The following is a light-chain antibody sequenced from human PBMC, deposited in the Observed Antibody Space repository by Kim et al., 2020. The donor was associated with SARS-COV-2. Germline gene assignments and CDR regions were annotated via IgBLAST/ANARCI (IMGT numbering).Light chain of an antibody. J-gene: IGKJ2*01. Sequence: DIQMTQSPSSLSASVGDRVTITCRASQSFRRNLNWYQQKPGKAPKLVIYATSKLQSGVPSRFSGSGSGTDFTLTISSLQPEDFASYYCQQSYSIPYTFGQGNKLEI. CDR3: QQSYSIPYT. V-gene: IGKV1-39*01. CDR1: QSFRRN. CDR2: ATS.